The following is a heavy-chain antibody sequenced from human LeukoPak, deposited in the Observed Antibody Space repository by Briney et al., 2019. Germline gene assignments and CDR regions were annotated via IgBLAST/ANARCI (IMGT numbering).Heavy chain of an antibody. CDR2: IIPILGIA. D-gene: IGHD2-2*02. V-gene: IGHV1-69*04. Sequence: WASVKVSCKASGYTFTGYYMHWVRQAPGQGLEWMGRIIPILGIANYAQKFQGRVTITADKSTSTAYMELSSLRSEDTAVYYCARGLSEGCSSTSCYIDYYYGMDVWGQGTTVTVSS. CDR3: ARGLSEGCSSTSCYIDYYYGMDV. J-gene: IGHJ6*02. CDR1: GYTFTGYY.